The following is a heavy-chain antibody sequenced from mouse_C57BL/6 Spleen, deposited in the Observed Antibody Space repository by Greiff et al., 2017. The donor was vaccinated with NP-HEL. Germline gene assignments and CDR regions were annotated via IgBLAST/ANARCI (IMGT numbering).Heavy chain of an antibody. CDR1: GFTFSSYA. J-gene: IGHJ2*01. Sequence: EVMLVESGGGLVKPGGSLKLSCAASGFTFSSYAMSWVRQTPEKRLEWVATISDGGSYTYYPDNVKGRFTISRDNAKNNLYLQMSHLKSEDTAMYYCAREFITTVVDHFDYWGQGTTLTVSS. V-gene: IGHV5-4*01. D-gene: IGHD1-1*01. CDR3: AREFITTVVDHFDY. CDR2: ISDGGSYT.